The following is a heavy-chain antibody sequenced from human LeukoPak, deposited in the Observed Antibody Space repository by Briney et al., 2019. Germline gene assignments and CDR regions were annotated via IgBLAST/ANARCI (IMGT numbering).Heavy chain of an antibody. D-gene: IGHD5-12*01. CDR3: ARDRGYDSSIDY. CDR1: GFTFSSYG. CDR2: IRYDGSNK. J-gene: IGHJ4*02. Sequence: PGGSLRLSCAASGFTFSSYGMHWVRQAPGKGLEWVAFIRYDGSNKYYADSVKGRFTISRDNSKNTLYLQMNSLRAEDTAVYYCARDRGYDSSIDYWGQGTLVTVSS. V-gene: IGHV3-30*02.